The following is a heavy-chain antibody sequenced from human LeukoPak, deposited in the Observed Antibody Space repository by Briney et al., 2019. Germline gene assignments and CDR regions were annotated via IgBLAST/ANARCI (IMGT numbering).Heavy chain of an antibody. CDR1: GDSISYFY. CDR2: IYNSGST. D-gene: IGHD2-15*01. J-gene: IGHJ4*02. Sequence: SETLSLTCSVSGDSISYFYWSWIRQAAGKGLEWIGRIYNSGSTDYNASLKSRVTMSVDTSKNQLSLKVISVTAADTAVYYCARREFCSGGSCYSGSFDYWGQGTLVTVSS. V-gene: IGHV4-4*07. CDR3: ARREFCSGGSCYSGSFDY.